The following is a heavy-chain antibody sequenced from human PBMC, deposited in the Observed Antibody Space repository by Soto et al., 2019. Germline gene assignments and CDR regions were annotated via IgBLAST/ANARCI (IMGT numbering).Heavy chain of an antibody. CDR3: AILAAATGGY. CDR1: GFTFSSNG. D-gene: IGHD6-13*01. V-gene: IGHV3-23*01. J-gene: IGHJ4*02. Sequence: EVQLLESGGGLVQPGGSLSLSCAASGFTFSSNGLTWVRQAPGKGLEWVSSISGGGETTHYADSVKGRFSISRDNSKNTLYLQMNSLRPEDTAVYYCAILAAATGGYWGQGTLVTVSS. CDR2: ISGGGETT.